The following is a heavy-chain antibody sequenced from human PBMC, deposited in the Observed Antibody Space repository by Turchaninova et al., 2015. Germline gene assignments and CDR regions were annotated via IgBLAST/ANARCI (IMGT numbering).Heavy chain of an antibody. Sequence: EVQLVESGGGLVQPGGSLRLACAASGFPFSVYWISGVRQAPGKGQEWVANIKQDGSEKYYVDSVKGRFTISRDNTKNSLYLQMNSLRAEDTAVYYCARGLLGATNIFDYWGQGTLVTVSS. CDR1: GFPFSVYW. CDR2: IKQDGSEK. D-gene: IGHD1-26*01. V-gene: IGHV3-7*01. CDR3: ARGLLGATNIFDY. J-gene: IGHJ4*02.